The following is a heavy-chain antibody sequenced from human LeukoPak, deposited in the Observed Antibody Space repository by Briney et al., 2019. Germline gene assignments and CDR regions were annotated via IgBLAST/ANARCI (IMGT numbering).Heavy chain of an antibody. J-gene: IGHJ4*02. V-gene: IGHV3-74*01. CDR2: SRGDGSLL. CDR3: ARDEVGAPPIDY. D-gene: IGHD1-26*01. Sequence: GRSLRLSCAASGFTFSSHWMHWVRQAPGKGQEWISNSRGDGSLLGYADSVKGRFTVSRDNAKNTLFLHMTSLRAEDTAVYYCARDEVGAPPIDYWGQGALVTVSS. CDR1: GFTFSSHW.